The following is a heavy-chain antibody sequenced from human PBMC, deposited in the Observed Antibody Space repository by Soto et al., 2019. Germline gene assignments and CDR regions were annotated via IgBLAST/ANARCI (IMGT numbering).Heavy chain of an antibody. CDR2: INPNSGGT. V-gene: IGHV1-2*04. D-gene: IGHD2-2*02. CDR1: GYTFTGYY. Sequence: ASVKVSCKASGYTFTGYYMHWVRQAPGQGLEWMGWINPNSGGTNYAQKFQGWVTMTRDTSISTAYMELSRLRSDDTAVYYCARGNSITKNKGYCSSTSCYRWKNFDYWGQGTLVTVSS. J-gene: IGHJ4*02. CDR3: ARGNSITKNKGYCSSTSCYRWKNFDY.